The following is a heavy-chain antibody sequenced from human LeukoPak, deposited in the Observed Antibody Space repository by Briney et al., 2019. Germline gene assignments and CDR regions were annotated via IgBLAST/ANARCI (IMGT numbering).Heavy chain of an antibody. CDR3: AKEGATGTTGGGWFDP. Sequence: ASVKVSCKASGYTFTGYYMHWVRQAPGQGLEWMGWINPNSGGTNYAQKFQGRVTMTRDTSISTAYMELSRLRSDDTAVYYCAKEGATGTTGGGWFDPWGQGTLVTVSS. V-gene: IGHV1-2*02. CDR2: INPNSGGT. J-gene: IGHJ5*02. CDR1: GYTFTGYY. D-gene: IGHD1-1*01.